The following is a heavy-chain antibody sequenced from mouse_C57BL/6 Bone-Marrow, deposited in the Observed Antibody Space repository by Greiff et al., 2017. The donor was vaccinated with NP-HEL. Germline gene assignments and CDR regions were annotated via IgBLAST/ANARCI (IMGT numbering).Heavy chain of an antibody. Sequence: VQLQQSGAELVKPGASVKLSCKASGYTFTSYWMQWVKQRPGQGLEWIGEIDPSDSYTNYNQKFKGKATLTVDTSSSTAYMQLSSLTSEDSAVYYCAYSNYDYWGQGTTLTVSS. CDR1: GYTFTSYW. V-gene: IGHV1-50*01. J-gene: IGHJ2*01. CDR3: AYSNYDY. D-gene: IGHD2-5*01. CDR2: IDPSDSYT.